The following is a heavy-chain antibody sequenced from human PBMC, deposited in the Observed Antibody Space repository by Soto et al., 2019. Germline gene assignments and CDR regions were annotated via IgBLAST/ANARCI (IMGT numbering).Heavy chain of an antibody. D-gene: IGHD3-22*01. CDR3: ARSLRKGPAYYYDSSGYYPLSFDI. V-gene: IGHV1-8*01. CDR1: GYTFTSYD. CDR2: MNPNSGNT. Sequence: GASVKVSCKASGYTFTSYDINWVRQATGQGLEWMGWMNPNSGNTGYAQKFQGGVTMTRNTSISTAYMELSSLRSEDTAVYYCARSLRKGPAYYYDSSGYYPLSFDIWGQGTMVTVSS. J-gene: IGHJ3*02.